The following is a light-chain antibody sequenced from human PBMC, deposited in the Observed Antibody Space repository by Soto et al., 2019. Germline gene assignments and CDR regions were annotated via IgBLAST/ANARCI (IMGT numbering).Light chain of an antibody. V-gene: IGKV4-1*01. CDR1: QSVLSSSNNKNY. CDR3: QQYYSTPYT. J-gene: IGKJ2*01. Sequence: DIVMTQSPDSLTVSLGERATFNCKSSQSVLSSSNNKNYLGWYQQKPRQPPRLLIYWASTRESGVPDRFSGSGSGTDFTLTISSLQAEDVAVYYCQQYYSTPYTFGQGTKLEI. CDR2: WAS.